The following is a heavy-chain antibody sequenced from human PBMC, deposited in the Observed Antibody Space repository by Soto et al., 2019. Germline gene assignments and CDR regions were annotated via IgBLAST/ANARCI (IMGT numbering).Heavy chain of an antibody. CDR1: GGSISSGGYY. CDR2: IYYSGST. Sequence: PSGTLSLTCTVSGGSISSGGYYWSWIRQHPGKGLEWIGYIYYSGSTYYNPSLKSRVTISVDTSKNQFSLKLSSVTAADTAVYYCAGRTTRLVLFDYWGQGTLVTVSS. D-gene: IGHD6-6*01. V-gene: IGHV4-31*02. CDR3: AGRTTRLVLFDY. J-gene: IGHJ4*02.